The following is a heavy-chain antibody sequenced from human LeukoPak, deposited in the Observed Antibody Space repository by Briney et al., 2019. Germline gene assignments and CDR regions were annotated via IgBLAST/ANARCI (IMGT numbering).Heavy chain of an antibody. Sequence: GSLRLSCAASGFTFSNYAMSWVRQAPGKGLEWVSAITGSGGNTYYADSVKGRFTISRDNSKNTVFLQMNSLRAEDTAVYYCAKWGDYDVLTGYYVSDYWGQGTLVTVSA. V-gene: IGHV3-23*01. J-gene: IGHJ4*02. CDR1: GFTFSNYA. CDR2: ITGSGGNT. CDR3: AKWGDYDVLTGYYVSDY. D-gene: IGHD3-9*01.